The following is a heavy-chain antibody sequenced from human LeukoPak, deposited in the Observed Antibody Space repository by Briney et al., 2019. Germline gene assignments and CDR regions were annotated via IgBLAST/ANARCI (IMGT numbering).Heavy chain of an antibody. V-gene: IGHV3-23*01. CDR2: ISGSGVTT. D-gene: IGHD1-20*01. Sequence: GGSLRLSCAASGFTFSSFAMSWVRQVPGKGLEWVSGISGSGVTTFYADSVHGRFTISNDKPKSMVYLQMTSLIAEDTAVYYCAEARYNWKSPDAFDVWGQGTMVTVSS. J-gene: IGHJ3*01. CDR1: GFTFSSFA. CDR3: AEARYNWKSPDAFDV.